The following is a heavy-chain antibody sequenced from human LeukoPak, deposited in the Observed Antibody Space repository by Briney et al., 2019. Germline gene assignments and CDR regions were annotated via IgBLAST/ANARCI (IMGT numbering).Heavy chain of an antibody. J-gene: IGHJ4*02. CDR1: GFTFSSYG. D-gene: IGHD4-17*01. CDR3: ARGHDYGDRNFDY. CDR2: IWYDGSNK. Sequence: PGGSLRLSCAASGFTFSSYGMHWVRQAPGKGLEWVAVIWYDGSNKYYADSVKGRFTISRDNSKNTLYLQMNSLRAEDTAVYYCARGHDYGDRNFDYWGQGTLVTVSS. V-gene: IGHV3-33*01.